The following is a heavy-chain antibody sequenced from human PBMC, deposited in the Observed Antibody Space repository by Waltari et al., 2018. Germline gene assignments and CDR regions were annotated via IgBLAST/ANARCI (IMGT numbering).Heavy chain of an antibody. D-gene: IGHD1-26*01. CDR3: ARDWEGERPNFDY. CDR2: IKEDGSKE. Sequence: EVQLVESGGGLLEPGGSLRLSCVASGFSFCNSWMSWVRKAPGKGLEWVADIKEDGSKEYYLGSVKGRFTISRDNAKNSVYLQMNSLRPEDTAVYYCARDWEGERPNFDYWGQGTLVTVSS. V-gene: IGHV3-7*04. J-gene: IGHJ4*02. CDR1: GFSFCNSW.